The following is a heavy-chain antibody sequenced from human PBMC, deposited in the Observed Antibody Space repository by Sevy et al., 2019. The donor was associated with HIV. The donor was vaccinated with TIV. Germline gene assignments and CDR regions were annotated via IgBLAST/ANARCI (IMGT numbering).Heavy chain of an antibody. CDR2: IHYSGGT. CDR3: ASKRGYNHGPFDY. D-gene: IGHD5-12*01. J-gene: IGHJ4*02. V-gene: IGHV4-30-4*02. Sequence: SETLSLTCTVSGGSISNSDSYWSWIRQPPGKGLEWIGYIHYSGGTYYNPFLKSRVAMSVDTSEKQFSLRWSFMTEADTVVYSGASKRGYNHGPFDYWGQGTLVTVSS. CDR1: GGSISNSDSY.